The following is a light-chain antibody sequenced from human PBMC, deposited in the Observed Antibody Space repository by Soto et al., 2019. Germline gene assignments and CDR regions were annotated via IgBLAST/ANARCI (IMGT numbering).Light chain of an antibody. Sequence: QSALTQPASVSGSLGQSITISCTGTTRDIAGYNYISWYQQLPGKAPKLMIYQVTIRPSGISNRFSGSKSGNTASLTISGLQAEDEADYYCTSFSSSTSFYVFGTGTKLTVL. J-gene: IGLJ1*01. V-gene: IGLV2-14*01. CDR1: TRDIAGYNY. CDR2: QVT. CDR3: TSFSSSTSFYV.